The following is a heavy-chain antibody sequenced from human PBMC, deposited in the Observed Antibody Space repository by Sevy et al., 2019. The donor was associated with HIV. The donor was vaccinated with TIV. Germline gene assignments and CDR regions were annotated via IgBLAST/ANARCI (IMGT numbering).Heavy chain of an antibody. J-gene: IGHJ6*02. V-gene: IGHV1-46*01. CDR2: INPSGGST. Sequence: ASLKVSCKASGYTFTSYYMHWVRQAPGQGLEWMGIINPSGGSTSYAQKFQGRVTMTRDTSTSTVYMELSSLRSEDTAVYYCAIGMTPVGIDVWGQGTTVTVSS. CDR3: AIGMTPVGIDV. CDR1: GYTFTSYY.